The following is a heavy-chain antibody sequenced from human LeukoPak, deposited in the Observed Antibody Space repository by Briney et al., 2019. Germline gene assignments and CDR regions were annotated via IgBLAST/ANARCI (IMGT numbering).Heavy chain of an antibody. J-gene: IGHJ6*03. CDR2: INWNGGRT. CDR3: ARDRDYSSYYRDV. V-gene: IGHV3-20*04. D-gene: IGHD4-11*01. Sequence: RGGSLRLSCAVSGFTFDDYGMSWVRQAPGKGLEWVCGINWNGGRTGYADSVTGRFTISRENSKNSLYLQMNCLRAEHHALYYRARDRDYSSYYRDVWGKGTTVTVSS. CDR1: GFTFDDYG.